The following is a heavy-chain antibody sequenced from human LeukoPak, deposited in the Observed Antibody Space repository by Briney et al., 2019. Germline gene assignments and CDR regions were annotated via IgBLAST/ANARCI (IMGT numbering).Heavy chain of an antibody. J-gene: IGHJ4*02. CDR1: GGSISSYY. Sequence: ESSETLSLTCTVSGGSISSYYWSWIRQPPGKGLEWIEYIYYSGSTNYNPSLKSRVTISVDTSKNQFSLKLSSVTAADTAVYYCASHYYGSGSLTYFDYWGQGTLVTVSS. V-gene: IGHV4-59*01. D-gene: IGHD3-10*01. CDR3: ASHYYGSGSLTYFDY. CDR2: IYYSGST.